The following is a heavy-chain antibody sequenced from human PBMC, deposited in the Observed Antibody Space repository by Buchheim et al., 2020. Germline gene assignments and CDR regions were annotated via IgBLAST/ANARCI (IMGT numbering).Heavy chain of an antibody. Sequence: QVQLVGSGGGVVQPGRSLRLSCAASGFNFNDYVIHWVRQAPGKGLEWVAVIWSDGSEKYSADSVKGRFTISRDNSKNLVFLQMNSLRGEDTAVYYCARGGYDPLYGMDVWGQGTT. J-gene: IGHJ6*02. V-gene: IGHV3-33*01. D-gene: IGHD3-3*01. CDR1: GFNFNDYV. CDR3: ARGGYDPLYGMDV. CDR2: IWSDGSEK.